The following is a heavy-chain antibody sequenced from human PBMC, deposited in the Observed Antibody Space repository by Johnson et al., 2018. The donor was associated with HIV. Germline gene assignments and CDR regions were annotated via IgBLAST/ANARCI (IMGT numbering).Heavy chain of an antibody. CDR3: TTEAGIELWLIDAFDM. V-gene: IGHV3-15*01. Sequence: VQLVESGGGLVKPGGSLRLSCAASGFTFSNAWMSWIRQVPGKGLEWVGRIKSETDGGTIDYAAPVKGRFTISRDDSKNTPFLQMNSLKTEDTAIYYCTTEAGIELWLIDAFDMWGQGTMVTVSS. D-gene: IGHD5-18*01. CDR2: IKSETDGGTI. CDR1: GFTFSNAW. J-gene: IGHJ3*02.